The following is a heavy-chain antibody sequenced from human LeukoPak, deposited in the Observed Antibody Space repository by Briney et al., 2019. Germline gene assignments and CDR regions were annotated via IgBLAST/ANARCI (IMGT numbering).Heavy chain of an antibody. V-gene: IGHV4-34*01. J-gene: IGHJ4*02. D-gene: IGHD2-15*01. CDR2: INHRGST. CDR3: AGQGLLSSKIYTAFDY. CDR1: GGSFSGYY. Sequence: PSETLSLTCAVYGGSFSGYYWRWIRQPPGKGLDWIGGINHRGSTNHNPSLKSRFTLSVDTSKNQFSLQLTSVTAADTAGYYFAGQGLLSSKIYTAFDYWGQGTLVTVPS.